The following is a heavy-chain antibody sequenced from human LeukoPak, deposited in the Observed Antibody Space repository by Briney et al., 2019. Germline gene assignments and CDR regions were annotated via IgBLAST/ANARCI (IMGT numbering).Heavy chain of an antibody. Sequence: SETLSLTCAVYGGSFSGYYWSWIRQPPGKGLEWIGEINHSGSTNYNPSLKSRVTISVDTSKNQFSLKLSSVTAADTAVYYCARGGDSSGYYYLWFDPWGQGTLVTVSS. D-gene: IGHD3-22*01. CDR3: ARGGDSSGYYYLWFDP. CDR1: GGSFSGYY. V-gene: IGHV4-34*01. J-gene: IGHJ5*02. CDR2: INHSGST.